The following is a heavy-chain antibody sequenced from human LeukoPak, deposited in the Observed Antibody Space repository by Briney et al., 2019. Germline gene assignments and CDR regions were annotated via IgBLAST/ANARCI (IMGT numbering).Heavy chain of an antibody. J-gene: IGHJ3*02. CDR3: ARYYTSDAFDI. V-gene: IGHV4-61*02. CDR1: GGSISSGSYY. CDR2: ISTSGST. D-gene: IGHD1-26*01. Sequence: SETLSLTCTVSGGSISSGSYYWSWIRQPAGKGLEWIGRISTSGSTNYNPSLKSRVTISVDTSKNQFSLKLSSVTAADTAVYYCARYYTSDAFDIWGQGTMVTVSS.